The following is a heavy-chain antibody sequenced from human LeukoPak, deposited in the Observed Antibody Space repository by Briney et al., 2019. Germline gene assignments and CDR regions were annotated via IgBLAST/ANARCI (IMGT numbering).Heavy chain of an antibody. V-gene: IGHV1-18*01. J-gene: IGHJ3*02. CDR3: ARDDSGSYDHDAFDI. CDR1: GYTFTSYG. CDR2: ISAYNGNT. D-gene: IGHD1-26*01. Sequence: GASVMVSCKASGYTFTSYGISWVRQAPGQGLEWMGWISAYNGNTNYAQKLQGRVTMTTDTSTSTAYMELRSLRSDDTAVYYCARDDSGSYDHDAFDIWGQGTMVTVSS.